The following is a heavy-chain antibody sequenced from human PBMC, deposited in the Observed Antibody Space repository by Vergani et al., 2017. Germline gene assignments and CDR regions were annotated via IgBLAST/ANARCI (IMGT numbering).Heavy chain of an antibody. V-gene: IGHV4-39*01. CDR3: ARQRWGAAAGIRTGWYFDL. J-gene: IGHJ2*01. Sequence: QLQLQESGPGLVKPSETLSLTCTVSGGSISSSSYYWGWIRQPPGKGLEWIGSIYYSGSTYYNPSLKSRVTISVDTSKNQFSLKLSSVTAADTAVYYCARQRWGAAAGIRTGWYFDLWGRGTLVTVSS. CDR1: GGSISSSSYY. CDR2: IYYSGST. D-gene: IGHD6-13*01.